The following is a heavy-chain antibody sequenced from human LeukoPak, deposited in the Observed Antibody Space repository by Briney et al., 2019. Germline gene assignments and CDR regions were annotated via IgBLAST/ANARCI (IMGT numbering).Heavy chain of an antibody. Sequence: SKTLSLTCTVSDYSISSGYYWGWIRQPPGKGLEWIGSIYHSGSTYYNPSLKSRVTISVDTSKNQFSLKLTSVTAADTAVYYCARMVQSTDSSGFYLPEYFQHWGQGTLVTVSS. J-gene: IGHJ1*01. V-gene: IGHV4-38-2*02. CDR2: IYHSGST. D-gene: IGHD3-22*01. CDR1: DYSISSGYY. CDR3: ARMVQSTDSSGFYLPEYFQH.